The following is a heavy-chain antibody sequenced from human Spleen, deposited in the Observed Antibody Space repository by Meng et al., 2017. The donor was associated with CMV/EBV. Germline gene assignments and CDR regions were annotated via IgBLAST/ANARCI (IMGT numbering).Heavy chain of an antibody. CDR2: ISSSSSYI. D-gene: IGHD5-18*01. V-gene: IGHV3-21*01. CDR3: AREDVYSYGFFWAEGPQYYFDY. CDR1: GFTFSSYS. Sequence: GGSLRLSCAASGFTFSSYSMNWVRQAPGKGLEWVSSISSSSSYIYYADSVKGRFTISRDNAKNSLYLQMNSLRAEDTAVYYCAREDVYSYGFFWAEGPQYYFDYWGQGTLVTVSS. J-gene: IGHJ4*02.